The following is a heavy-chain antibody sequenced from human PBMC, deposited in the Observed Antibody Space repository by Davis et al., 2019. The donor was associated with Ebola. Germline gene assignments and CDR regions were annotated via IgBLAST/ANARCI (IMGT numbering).Heavy chain of an antibody. Sequence: GESLKISCAASGFTFSSYAMSWVRQALGKGLEWVSAISGSGGSTYYADSVKGRFTISRDNSKNTLYLQMNSLRAEDTAVYYCAKVDCSGGSCYGFDYWGQGTLVTVSS. D-gene: IGHD2-15*01. CDR1: GFTFSSYA. V-gene: IGHV3-23*01. J-gene: IGHJ4*02. CDR3: AKVDCSGGSCYGFDY. CDR2: ISGSGGST.